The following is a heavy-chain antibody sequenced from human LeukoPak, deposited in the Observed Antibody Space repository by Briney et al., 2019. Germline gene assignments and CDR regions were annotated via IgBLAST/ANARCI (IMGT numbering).Heavy chain of an antibody. CDR1: GYTFNSYP. Sequence: GASVKVSCKASGYTFNSYPLTWVRQAPGVGFEWVGWITADNFNTNYAQKFQGRVTLTKETSTNTAYMEMRSLMSGDTAVYYCARVRTPFGVVASPDALDVWGQGTAVTVSS. V-gene: IGHV1-18*01. CDR2: ITADNFNT. CDR3: ARVRTPFGVVASPDALDV. J-gene: IGHJ3*01. D-gene: IGHD3-3*01.